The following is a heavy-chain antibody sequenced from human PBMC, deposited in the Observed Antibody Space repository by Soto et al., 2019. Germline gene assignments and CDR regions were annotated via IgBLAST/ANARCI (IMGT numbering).Heavy chain of an antibody. CDR3: ARLGERWLPMGWYFDL. CDR1: GGSISSYY. CDR2: IYYSGST. D-gene: IGHD5-12*01. Sequence: QVQLQESGPGLVKPSETLSLTCTVSGGSISSYYWSWIRQPPGKGLEWIGYIYYSGSTNYNPSLTSRVTISVDTPKNQFSLKLSSVTAADTAVYYCARLGERWLPMGWYFDLWGRGTLVTVSS. V-gene: IGHV4-59*08. J-gene: IGHJ2*01.